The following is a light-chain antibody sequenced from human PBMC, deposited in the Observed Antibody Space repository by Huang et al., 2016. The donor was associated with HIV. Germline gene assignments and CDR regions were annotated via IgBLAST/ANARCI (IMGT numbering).Light chain of an antibody. CDR1: QNISNF. V-gene: IGKV1-39*01. CDR3: QQSYSTPRT. CDR2: AAS. J-gene: IGKJ1*01. Sequence: DIQMTQSPSSLSASLGDRVTITCRASQNISNFLNWYQQEPGKAPKLLIYAASRLQSGVPSRFSGSGSGIDFTLTISSLQPEHFATYYWQQSYSTPRTFGQGTKVEIK.